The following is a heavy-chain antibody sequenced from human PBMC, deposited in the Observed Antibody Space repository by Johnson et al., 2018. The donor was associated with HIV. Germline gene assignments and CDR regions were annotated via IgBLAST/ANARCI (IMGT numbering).Heavy chain of an antibody. J-gene: IGHJ3*02. CDR1: GFTVTSHY. Sequence: VHLVESGGGLVQPGGSLRLSCAASGFTVTSHYMSWVRQAPGMGLEWVSVMYSGGRTYYADSVKGRFTISRDNAKNSLYLQMNSLRAEDTAVYYCARGGVGDVFDIWGQGTMVTVSS. CDR3: ARGGVGDVFDI. V-gene: IGHV3-66*01. D-gene: IGHD1-26*01. CDR2: MYSGGRT.